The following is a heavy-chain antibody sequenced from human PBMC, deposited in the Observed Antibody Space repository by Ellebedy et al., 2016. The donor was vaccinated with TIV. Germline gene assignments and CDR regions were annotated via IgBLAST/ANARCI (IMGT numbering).Heavy chain of an antibody. V-gene: IGHV4-59*08. CDR2: ISYSGRT. Sequence: MPSETLSLTCIVSACSISSYYWSLIRQRTGKGREGIGYISYSGRTSSNSCLKSRMTISGDTSKNQLSLRLSSVTAADTAVYYWARHLRYTYGYFDFWGKGTLVTVSS. J-gene: IGHJ4*02. CDR1: ACSISSYY. CDR3: ARHLRYTYGYFDF. D-gene: IGHD5-18*01.